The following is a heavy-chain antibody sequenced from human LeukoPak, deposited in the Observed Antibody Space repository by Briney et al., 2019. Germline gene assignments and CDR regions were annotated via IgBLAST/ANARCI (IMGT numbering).Heavy chain of an antibody. Sequence: PGGSLRLSCTVSGFTVSSNSMSWVRQAPGKGLEWVSAISGSGGSTYYADSVKGRFTISRDNSKDTLYLQMNSLRAEDTAVYYCAKDLHYGSADYWGQGTLVTVSS. CDR2: ISGSGGST. CDR3: AKDLHYGSADY. V-gene: IGHV3-23*01. J-gene: IGHJ4*02. D-gene: IGHD3-10*01. CDR1: GFTVSSNS.